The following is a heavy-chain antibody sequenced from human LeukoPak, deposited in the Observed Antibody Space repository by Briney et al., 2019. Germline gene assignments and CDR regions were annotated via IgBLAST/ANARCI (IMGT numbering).Heavy chain of an antibody. D-gene: IGHD3-16*01. CDR3: ARDRSDRGGDHFDY. J-gene: IGHJ4*02. CDR1: GFTFSSYG. Sequence: GRSLRVSCAASGFTFSSYGMHWVRQAPGKGLEWVAVIWFDGSNKYYADSVRGRFTISRDNSKNTLYLQMNSLRAEDTAVYYCARDRSDRGGDHFDYWGQGTLVTVSS. CDR2: IWFDGSNK. V-gene: IGHV3-33*01.